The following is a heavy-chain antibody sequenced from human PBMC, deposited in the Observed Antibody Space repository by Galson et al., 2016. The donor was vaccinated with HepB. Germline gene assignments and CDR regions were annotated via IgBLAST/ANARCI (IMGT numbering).Heavy chain of an antibody. V-gene: IGHV4-59*01. CDR3: ARSNPLRFLEWSYGMDV. CDR2: IYYTGSA. CDR1: GGSINKYY. D-gene: IGHD3-3*01. Sequence: ETLSLTCTVSGGSINKYYWSWIRQSPGKGLEWIGYIYYTGSANYSPSLKSRVTISVDTSKDQFSLKLSSVTAADTAVYYCARSNPLRFLEWSYGMDVWGQGTTVTVSS. J-gene: IGHJ6*02.